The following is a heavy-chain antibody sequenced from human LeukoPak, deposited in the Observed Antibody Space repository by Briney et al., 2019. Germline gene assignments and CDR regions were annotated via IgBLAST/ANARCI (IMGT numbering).Heavy chain of an antibody. D-gene: IGHD3-22*01. CDR3: AREDDSSGYYAFDI. CDR2: IYYSGST. V-gene: IGHV4-59*01. Sequence: SGTLSLTCTVSGGSISSYYWSWIRQPRGKGLEWIGYIYYSGSTNYNPSLKSRVTISVDTSKNQFSLKLSSVTAADTAVYYCAREDDSSGYYAFDIWGQGTMVTVSS. CDR1: GGSISSYY. J-gene: IGHJ3*02.